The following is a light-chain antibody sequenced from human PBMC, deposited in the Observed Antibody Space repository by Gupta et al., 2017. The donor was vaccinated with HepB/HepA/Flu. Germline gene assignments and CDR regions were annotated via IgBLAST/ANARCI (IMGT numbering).Light chain of an antibody. V-gene: IGKV1-5*03. J-gene: IGKJ4*01. CDR3: QQYDTYPAVT. CDR2: KAS. CDR1: QIITDW. Sequence: DIQMTQSPSTLSAFVGDRVTITCRASQIITDWLAWYQQKPGKAPKLLIYKASILESEVPSRFSGSGSGTEFTLTINSRQPDDFATYYCQQYDTYPAVTFGGGTKVEVK.